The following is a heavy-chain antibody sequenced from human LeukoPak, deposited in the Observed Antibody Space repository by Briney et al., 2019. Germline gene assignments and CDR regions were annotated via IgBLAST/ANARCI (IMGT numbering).Heavy chain of an antibody. CDR1: GFTFSNSG. CDR3: AKGAAHFDY. Sequence: GGSLRLSCAASGFTFSNSGMSWVRQAPGKGLEWVSGISGSGDRTNYADSVKGRFTISRDNSKNTLYLQINSLRVDDTAVYYCAKGAAHFDYWGQGALVTASS. V-gene: IGHV3-23*01. D-gene: IGHD6-6*01. CDR2: ISGSGDRT. J-gene: IGHJ4*02.